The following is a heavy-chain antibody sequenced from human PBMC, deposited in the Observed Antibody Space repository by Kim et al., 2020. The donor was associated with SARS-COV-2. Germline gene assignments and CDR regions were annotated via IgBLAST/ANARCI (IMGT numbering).Heavy chain of an antibody. CDR2: VSGSGGST. J-gene: IGHJ6*03. D-gene: IGHD6-13*01. V-gene: IGHV3-23*01. CDR1: GFTFSSYA. Sequence: GGSLRLSCVASGFTFSSYAMSWVRQAPGKGLEWVSAVSGSGGSTYYADSVKGRFTISRDNSKNTLYLQMNRLRAEDTAEYYCAKEGDSSSWYYYYYYMDVWGKGTTVTVSS. CDR3: AKEGDSSSWYYYYYYMDV.